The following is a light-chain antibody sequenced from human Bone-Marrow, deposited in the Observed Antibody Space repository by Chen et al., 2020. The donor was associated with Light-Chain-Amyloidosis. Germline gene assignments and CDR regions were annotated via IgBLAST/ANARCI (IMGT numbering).Light chain of an antibody. J-gene: IGLJ1*01. Sequence: QSALTQPPSVPAAPGQSVTISSSGSSSNIETNYVSWYQHLPGTAPKLLIYDSDKRPSGIPDRCSGSKSGTSATLGITGLQTGDEADYYCGSWDSSLKTYFFGSGTKVTVL. CDR2: DSD. CDR3: GSWDSSLKTYF. V-gene: IGLV1-51*01. CDR1: SSNIETNY.